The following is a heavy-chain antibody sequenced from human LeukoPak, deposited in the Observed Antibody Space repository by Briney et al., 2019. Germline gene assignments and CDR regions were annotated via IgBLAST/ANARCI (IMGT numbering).Heavy chain of an antibody. D-gene: IGHD6-13*01. Sequence: PSETLSLTCTVSGGSISSGGYYWSWIRQHPGKGLEWIGYIYYSGSTYYNPSLKSRVTISVDTSKNQFSLKLSSVTAADSAVYYCARHSSSSWYPYFDYWGQGTLVTVSS. CDR1: GGSISSGGYY. CDR3: ARHSSSSWYPYFDY. CDR2: IYYSGST. V-gene: IGHV4-31*03. J-gene: IGHJ4*02.